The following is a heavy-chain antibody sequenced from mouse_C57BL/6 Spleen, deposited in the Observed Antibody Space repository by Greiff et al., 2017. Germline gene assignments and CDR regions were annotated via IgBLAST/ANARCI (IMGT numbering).Heavy chain of an antibody. CDR2: IDPSDSET. CDR3: AKDGYKGYFDY. CDR1: GYTFTSYW. Sequence: VQLQQPGAELVRPGSSVKLSCKASGYTFTSYWMHWVKQRPIQGLEWIGNIDPSDSETHYNQKFKDKATLTVDKSSSTAYMQLSSLTSEDSAVYYCAKDGYKGYFDYWGQGTTLTVSS. D-gene: IGHD2-3*01. J-gene: IGHJ2*01. V-gene: IGHV1-52*01.